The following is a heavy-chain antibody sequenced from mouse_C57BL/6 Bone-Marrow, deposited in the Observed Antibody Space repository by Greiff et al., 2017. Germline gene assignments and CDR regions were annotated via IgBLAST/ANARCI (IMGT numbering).Heavy chain of an antibody. V-gene: IGHV1-82*01. CDR1: GYAFSSSW. CDR3: ARWYYSSSPDYFDY. CDR2: IYPGDGDT. Sequence: QVQLKQSGPELVKPGASVKISCKASGYAFSSSWMNWVKQRPGKGLEWIGRIYPGDGDTNYNGKFKGKATLTADKSSSTAYMQLSSLTSEDSAVYFGARWYYSSSPDYFDYWGQGTTLTVSA. D-gene: IGHD1-1*01. J-gene: IGHJ2*01.